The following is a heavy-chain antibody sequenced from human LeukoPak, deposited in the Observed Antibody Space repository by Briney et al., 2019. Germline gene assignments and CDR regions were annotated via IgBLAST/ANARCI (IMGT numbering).Heavy chain of an antibody. V-gene: IGHV4-59*08. D-gene: IGHD2-2*01. J-gene: IGHJ3*02. CDR3: ASRRGYCSSTSCHGAFDI. Sequence: SETLSLTCTVSGGSISSYYWSWIRQPPGKGLEGIGYIYYSGSTNYTPSLKTRLTISVDPSKNQFSLKLSSVTAADTAVYYCASRRGYCSSTSCHGAFDIWGQGTMVTVSS. CDR1: GGSISSYY. CDR2: IYYSGST.